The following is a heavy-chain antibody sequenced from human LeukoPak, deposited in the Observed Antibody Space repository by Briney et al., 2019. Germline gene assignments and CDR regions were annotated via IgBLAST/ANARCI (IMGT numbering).Heavy chain of an antibody. Sequence: GGSLRLSCAASGFTFSGYGMHWVRQAPGKGLEWVAVIWCDGSNKYYADSVKGRFTISRDNSKNTLYLQMNSLRAEDTAVYYCARSYSSGWYYFDYWGQGTLVTVSS. V-gene: IGHV3-33*08. J-gene: IGHJ4*02. CDR2: IWCDGSNK. CDR1: GFTFSGYG. CDR3: ARSYSSGWYYFDY. D-gene: IGHD6-19*01.